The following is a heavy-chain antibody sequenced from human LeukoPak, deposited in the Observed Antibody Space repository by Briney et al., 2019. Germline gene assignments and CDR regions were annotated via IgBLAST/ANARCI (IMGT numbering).Heavy chain of an antibody. V-gene: IGHV4-39*01. D-gene: IGHD6-13*01. CDR2: IFYSGST. CDR3: ARQGAAAGLYYFDY. CDR1: GGSISSSSYY. J-gene: IGHJ4*02. Sequence: SETLSLTCTVSGGSISSSSYYWGWIRQPPGKGLEWIGRIFYSGSTYYNPSLKSRVTISVDTSKNQFSLKLNSVTAADTAVYYCARQGAAAGLYYFDYWGQGTLVTVSS.